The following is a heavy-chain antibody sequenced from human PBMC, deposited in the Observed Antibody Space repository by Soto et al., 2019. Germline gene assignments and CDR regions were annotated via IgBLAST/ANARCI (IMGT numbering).Heavy chain of an antibody. V-gene: IGHV4-59*01. CDR3: AGGREDFHVGSGARWMWRAP. J-gene: IGHJ5*02. Sequence: QVQLQESGPGLVKPSETLSLTCTVSGGSISSDFWRWIRQPPGKGLEWIGYISISGNTDYSPSLKSRASISADTSRNQFSLKLRSVNTADTAVYVCAGGREDFHVGSGARWMWRAPWGQGTLVTVSS. CDR1: GGSISSDF. D-gene: IGHD3-3*01. CDR2: ISISGNT.